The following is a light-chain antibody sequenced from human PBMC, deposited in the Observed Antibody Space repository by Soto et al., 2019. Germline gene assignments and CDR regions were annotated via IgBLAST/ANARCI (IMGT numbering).Light chain of an antibody. V-gene: IGLV1-47*02. CDR3: EAWDDSLSGLV. CDR2: INN. CDR1: SSNIGSDY. Sequence: QSVLTQPPSASGTPGQRVTISCSGSSSNIGSDYVYWYQQLPGAAPKLLIYINNKRPSGVTDRFSGSKSGTSASLAISGLRAEDEADYYCEAWDDSLSGLVFGGGTKLTVL. J-gene: IGLJ3*02.